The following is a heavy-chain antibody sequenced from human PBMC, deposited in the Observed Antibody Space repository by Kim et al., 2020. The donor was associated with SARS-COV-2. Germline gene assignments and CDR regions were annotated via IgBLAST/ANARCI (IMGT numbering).Heavy chain of an antibody. V-gene: IGHV1-8*01. J-gene: IGHJ4*02. CDR2: MNPNSGNT. Sequence: ASVKVSCKASGYTFTSYDINWVRQATGQGLEWMGWMNPNSGNTGYAQKFQGRVTMTRNTSISTAYMELSSLRSEDTAVYYCARVDSSSWSRGDPFDYWGQGTLVTVSS. D-gene: IGHD6-13*01. CDR3: ARVDSSSWSRGDPFDY. CDR1: GYTFTSYD.